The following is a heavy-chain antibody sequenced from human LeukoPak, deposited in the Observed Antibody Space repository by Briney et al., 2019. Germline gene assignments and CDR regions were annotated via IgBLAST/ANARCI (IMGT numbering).Heavy chain of an antibody. V-gene: IGHV4-4*02. D-gene: IGHD6-13*01. CDR3: ARIRAGGGFDY. Sequence: PSGTLSLTCAVSGDSISSSNWWSWVRQPPGKGLEWIGEIYHTGSTNDNPALKSRVTISVDKSKNQFSLKLSSVTAADTAVYYCARIRAGGGFDYWGQGTLVTVSS. CDR1: GDSISSSNW. J-gene: IGHJ4*02. CDR2: IYHTGST.